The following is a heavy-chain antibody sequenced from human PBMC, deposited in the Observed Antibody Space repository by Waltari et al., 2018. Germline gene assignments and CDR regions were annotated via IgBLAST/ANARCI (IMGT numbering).Heavy chain of an antibody. CDR1: GDSMSSGDW. J-gene: IGHJ4*02. D-gene: IGHD2-15*01. Sequence: QMQLQESGPGLVKPSGTLSLTCTVSGDSMSSGDWWSWVRQPPEKGLEWIGQIQRSGRTNYNPSLERRVTISIDTSNNHFSLKVTSTTAADTALYYCARDRGRGIYLDSWGRGTLVTVSP. CDR2: IQRSGRT. V-gene: IGHV4-4*02. CDR3: ARDRGRGIYLDS.